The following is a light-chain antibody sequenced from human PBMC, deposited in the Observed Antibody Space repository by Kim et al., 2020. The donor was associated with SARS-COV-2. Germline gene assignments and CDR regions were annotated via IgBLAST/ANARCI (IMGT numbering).Light chain of an antibody. V-gene: IGLV1-47*01. CDR2: RND. Sequence: GQGVNISCSERTANNGSNDVSWYQQLPGTAPKLLIYRNDQRPSGFPDRFSGSKSGTSASLAIRGLRSEDEAVYHCATWDDSLSGPVFGGGTKLTVL. J-gene: IGLJ2*01. CDR1: TANNGSND. CDR3: ATWDDSLSGPV.